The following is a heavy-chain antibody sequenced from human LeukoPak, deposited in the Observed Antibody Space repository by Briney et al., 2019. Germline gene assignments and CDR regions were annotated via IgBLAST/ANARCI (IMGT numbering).Heavy chain of an antibody. CDR2: MYYGGST. CDR3: ARDLRSNWFDP. J-gene: IGHJ5*02. V-gene: IGHV4-39*07. Sequence: XXXRQXXXXGLEWIVSMYYGGSTNYNPSLKSRVTISVDTSKNQLSLKVRSVTAADTAVYYCARDLRSNWFDPWGQGTLVTVSS.